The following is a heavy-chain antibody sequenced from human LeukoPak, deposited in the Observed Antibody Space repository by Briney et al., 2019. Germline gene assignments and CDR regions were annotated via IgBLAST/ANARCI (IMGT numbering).Heavy chain of an antibody. V-gene: IGHV1-2*02. CDR2: INPNSGGT. J-gene: IGHJ5*02. D-gene: IGHD2-2*01. Sequence: ASVKVSRQASGYTFTGYYMHWVRQAPGQGLEWMGWINPNSGGTNYAQKFQGRVTMTRDTSISTAYMELSRLRSDDTAVYYCARDAYPVVPADDNWFDPWGQGTLVTVSS. CDR1: GYTFTGYY. CDR3: ARDAYPVVPADDNWFDP.